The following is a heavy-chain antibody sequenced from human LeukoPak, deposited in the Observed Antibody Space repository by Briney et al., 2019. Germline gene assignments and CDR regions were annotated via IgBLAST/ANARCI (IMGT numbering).Heavy chain of an antibody. D-gene: IGHD6-13*01. CDR3: ARFSQPYSSSWYPSRYYYYGMDV. CDR2: INAGNGNT. J-gene: IGHJ6*02. V-gene: IGHV1-3*01. Sequence: REASVKVSCKASGYTFTSYAMHWVRQAPGQRLEWMGWINAGNGNTKYSQKFQGRVTITRDTSASTAYMELSSPRSEDTAVYYCARFSQPYSSSWYPSRYYYYGMDVWGQGTTVTVSS. CDR1: GYTFTSYA.